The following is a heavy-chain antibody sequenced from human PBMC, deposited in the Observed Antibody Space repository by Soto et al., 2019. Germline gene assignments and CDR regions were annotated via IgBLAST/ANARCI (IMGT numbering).Heavy chain of an antibody. D-gene: IGHD1-26*01. CDR3: ARSIVGDQGPNAFDI. CDR1: GGSISSGGYY. J-gene: IGHJ3*02. Sequence: SETLSLTCTVSGGSISSGGYYWSWIRQHPGKGLEWIGYIYYSGSTYYNPSLKSRVTISVDTSKNQFSLKLSSVTAADTAVYYCARSIVGDQGPNAFDIWGQGTMVTVSS. CDR2: IYYSGST. V-gene: IGHV4-31*03.